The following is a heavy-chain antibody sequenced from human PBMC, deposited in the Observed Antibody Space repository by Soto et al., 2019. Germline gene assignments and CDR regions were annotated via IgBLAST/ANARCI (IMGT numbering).Heavy chain of an antibody. CDR2: IYYSGST. D-gene: IGHD2-21*02. Sequence: PSETLSLTCTVTGDAISSTRYYWGWIRQPPPRGLEWIRSIYYSGSTYNNPSLRSRVSMSIDTSKDQFSLKLKSVTAADTALYFCARQRTSVVTQAYFDVWGQGAVAPVSS. CDR3: ARQRTSVVTQAYFDV. V-gene: IGHV4-39*01. CDR1: GDAISSTRYY. J-gene: IGHJ4*02.